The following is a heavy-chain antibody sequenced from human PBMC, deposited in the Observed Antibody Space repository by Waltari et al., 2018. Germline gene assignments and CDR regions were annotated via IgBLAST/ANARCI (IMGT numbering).Heavy chain of an antibody. D-gene: IGHD3-10*01. J-gene: IGHJ6*03. CDR2: IYYSGST. CDR3: ARERGAASHYYYDMDV. Sequence: QVQLQESGPGLVKPSETLSLTCTVSGGSISSYYWSWIRQPPGKGLEWIGYIYYSGSTNYNPSLKSRVTISVDTSKNQCSLKLSSVTAADTAVYYCARERGAASHYYYDMDVWGKGTTVTVSS. V-gene: IGHV4-59*01. CDR1: GGSISSYY.